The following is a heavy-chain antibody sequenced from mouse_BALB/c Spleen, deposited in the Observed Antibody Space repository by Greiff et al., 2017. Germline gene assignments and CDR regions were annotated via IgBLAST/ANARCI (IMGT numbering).Heavy chain of an antibody. Sequence: EVQVVASGGGLVKPGGSLKLSCAASGFTFSDYYMYWVRQTPEKRLEWVATISDGGSYTYYPDSVKGRFTISRDNAKNNLYLQMSSLKSEDTAMYYCARDSYYRFPAWLAYWGQGTLVTVSA. V-gene: IGHV5-4*02. CDR3: ARDSYYRFPAWLAY. D-gene: IGHD2-14*01. CDR1: GFTFSDYY. J-gene: IGHJ3*01. CDR2: ISDGGSYT.